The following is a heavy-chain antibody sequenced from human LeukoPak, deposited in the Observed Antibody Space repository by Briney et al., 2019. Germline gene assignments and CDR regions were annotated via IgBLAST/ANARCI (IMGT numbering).Heavy chain of an antibody. J-gene: IGHJ4*02. V-gene: IGHV1-2*02. D-gene: IGHD6-13*01. CDR1: GYTFTGYY. Sequence: GASVKVSCKASGYTFTGYYMHWVRQAPGQGLEWTGWINPNSGGTNYAQKFQGRVTMTRDTSISTAYMELSRLRSDDTAVYYCARRTYSSSVTFDYWGQGTLVTVSS. CDR2: INPNSGGT. CDR3: ARRTYSSSVTFDY.